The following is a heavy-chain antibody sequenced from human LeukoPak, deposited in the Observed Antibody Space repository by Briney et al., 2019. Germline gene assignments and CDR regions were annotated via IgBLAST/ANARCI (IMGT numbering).Heavy chain of an antibody. Sequence: ASVKVSCKASGYTFTSYYMHWVRQAPGQGLEWMGIINPSGGSTSYAQKFQGRVTMTRDTSTSTVYMELSSLRSEDTAVYYCARAGTYDPRGGDYFGMDVWGQGTTVTVSS. CDR1: GYTFTSYY. D-gene: IGHD3-10*01. CDR2: INPSGGST. V-gene: IGHV1-46*01. J-gene: IGHJ6*02. CDR3: ARAGTYDPRGGDYFGMDV.